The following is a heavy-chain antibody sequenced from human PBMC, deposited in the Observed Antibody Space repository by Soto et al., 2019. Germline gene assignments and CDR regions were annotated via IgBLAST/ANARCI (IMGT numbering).Heavy chain of an antibody. D-gene: IGHD2-21*02. Sequence: KESGPVLVKPTETLTLTCTVSGFSLSNARMGVSWIRQPPGKALEWLAHIFSNDEKSYSTSLKSRLTISKDTSKRPVVLTMTNIDHVHTAKYYCARLGDCWWFDPWGQGTLVTVSS. V-gene: IGHV2-26*01. CDR1: GFSLSNARMG. CDR2: IFSNDEK. J-gene: IGHJ5*02. CDR3: ARLGDCWWFDP.